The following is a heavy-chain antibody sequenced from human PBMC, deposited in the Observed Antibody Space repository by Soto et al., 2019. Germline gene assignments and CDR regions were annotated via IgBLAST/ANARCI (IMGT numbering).Heavy chain of an antibody. Sequence: GGSLRLSCAASGFTFDDYAMHWVRQAPGKGLEWVSGISWNSGSIGYADSVKGRFTISRDNAKNSLYLQMNSLRAEDTALYYCAKDLSNDVEGYFQHWGQGTLVTVSS. CDR2: ISWNSGSI. CDR3: AKDLSNDVEGYFQH. J-gene: IGHJ1*01. D-gene: IGHD1-1*01. V-gene: IGHV3-9*01. CDR1: GFTFDDYA.